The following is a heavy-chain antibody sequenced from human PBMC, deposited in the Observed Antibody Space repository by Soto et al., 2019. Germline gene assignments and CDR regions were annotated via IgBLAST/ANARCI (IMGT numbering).Heavy chain of an antibody. CDR3: AKASGWFGEFDY. CDR2: ISGSGGST. CDR1: GFTFSSYA. J-gene: IGHJ4*02. V-gene: IGHV3-23*01. Sequence: EVQLLESGGGLVQPGGSLRLSCAASGFTFSSYAISWVRQDPGKGLEWVSAISGSGGSTYYADSVKGMFTISRDNSKNMLDLQMNSLRAEDTAVYYCAKASGWFGEFDYWGQGTLVTVSS. D-gene: IGHD3-10*01.